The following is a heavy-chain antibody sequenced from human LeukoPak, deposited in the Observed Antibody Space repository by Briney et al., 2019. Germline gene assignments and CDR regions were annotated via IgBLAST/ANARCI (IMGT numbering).Heavy chain of an antibody. V-gene: IGHV1-18*01. D-gene: IGHD6-6*01. Sequence: ASVKVSCKASGYTFTSYGISWVGQAPGQGLEWMGWISAYNGNTKYAQKLQDRVTMTTDTSTTTAYMEVRSLTSDDTAVYYCARGSAMAQKQLVRHFDSWGQGTLVIVSS. J-gene: IGHJ4*02. CDR2: ISAYNGNT. CDR3: ARGSAMAQKQLVRHFDS. CDR1: GYTFTSYG.